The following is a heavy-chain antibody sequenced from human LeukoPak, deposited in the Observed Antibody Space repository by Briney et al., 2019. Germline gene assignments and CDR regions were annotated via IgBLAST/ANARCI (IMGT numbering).Heavy chain of an antibody. CDR3: ARGGQLADY. CDR1: GGSFSGYY. CDR2: INHSGST. Sequence: SETLSLTCAVYGGSFSGYYWSWIRQPPGKGLEWIGEINHSGSTNYNPSLKSRVTISVDTSKNQFSLKLSSVTAADTAVYCCARGGQLADYWGQGTLVTVSS. D-gene: IGHD6-13*01. J-gene: IGHJ4*02. V-gene: IGHV4-34*01.